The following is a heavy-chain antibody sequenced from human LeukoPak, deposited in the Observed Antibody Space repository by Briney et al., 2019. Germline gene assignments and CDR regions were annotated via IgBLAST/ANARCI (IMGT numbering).Heavy chain of an antibody. Sequence: PGGSLRLSCAASGFTFSSYAMSWVRQAPGKGLEWVSAISGSGGSTYYADSVKGRFTISRDNSKNTLYLQMNSLRAEDTAVYYCARVTQDYDILTGYYPAPPDYWGQGTLVTVSS. CDR1: GFTFSSYA. D-gene: IGHD3-9*01. V-gene: IGHV3-23*01. CDR3: ARVTQDYDILTGYYPAPPDY. CDR2: ISGSGGST. J-gene: IGHJ4*02.